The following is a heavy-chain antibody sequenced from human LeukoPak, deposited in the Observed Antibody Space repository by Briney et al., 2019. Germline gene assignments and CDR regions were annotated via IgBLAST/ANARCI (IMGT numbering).Heavy chain of an antibody. J-gene: IGHJ1*01. CDR3: CGVVITSGAEYFQH. CDR1: GGSIKSYY. CDR2: IYYSGST. Sequence: SETLSLTCTVSGGSIKSYYWSWIRQPPGKGLEWIGYIYYSGSTNYNPSLKSRVTISVDTSKNQFSLKLGSVTAADTAVYYCCGVVITSGAEYFQHWGQGTLVTVSS. D-gene: IGHD3-3*01. V-gene: IGHV4-59*01.